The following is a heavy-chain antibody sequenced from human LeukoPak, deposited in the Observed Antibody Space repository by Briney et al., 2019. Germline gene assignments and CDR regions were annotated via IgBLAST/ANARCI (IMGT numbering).Heavy chain of an antibody. CDR1: GGSISSSY. V-gene: IGHV4-59*08. CDR2: LSYSGNT. CDR3: ARHDKGNESGAFDY. J-gene: IGHJ4*02. Sequence: SETLSLTCTVSGGSISSSYWMWIRQSPGKGLEWIGYLSYSGNTKYNPSLKSRVTISVDTSENQFSLKLSSVTAADTAVYYCARHDKGNESGAFDYWGQGTLVTVSS.